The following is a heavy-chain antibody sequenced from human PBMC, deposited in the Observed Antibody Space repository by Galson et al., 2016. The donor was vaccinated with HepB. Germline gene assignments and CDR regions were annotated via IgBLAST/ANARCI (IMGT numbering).Heavy chain of an antibody. CDR3: ARNMLRAAYFDY. D-gene: IGHD2-15*01. J-gene: IGHJ4*02. Sequence: SLRLSCAASGCTFSSSEMNLLRQAPGKGLEWVSYITGSSDFIKYADSVKGRFTVSRDNAKNSVYLHMNSLRDEDTAVYFCARNMLRAAYFDYWSQGTLVTVSS. V-gene: IGHV3-48*02. CDR1: GCTFSSSE. CDR2: ITGSSDFI.